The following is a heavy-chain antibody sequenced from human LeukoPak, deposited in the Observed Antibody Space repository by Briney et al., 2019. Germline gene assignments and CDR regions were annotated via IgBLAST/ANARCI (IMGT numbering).Heavy chain of an antibody. V-gene: IGHV3-48*03. J-gene: IGHJ4*02. CDR1: GFTFSNYW. CDR2: ISSSGSTI. Sequence: GGSLRLSCAASGFTFSNYWMFWVRQAPGKGLEWVSYISSSGSTIYYADSVEGRFTISRDNAKNSLYLQMNSLRAEDTAVYYCARVSGYTPEIDYWGQGTLVTVSS. D-gene: IGHD5-18*01. CDR3: ARVSGYTPEIDY.